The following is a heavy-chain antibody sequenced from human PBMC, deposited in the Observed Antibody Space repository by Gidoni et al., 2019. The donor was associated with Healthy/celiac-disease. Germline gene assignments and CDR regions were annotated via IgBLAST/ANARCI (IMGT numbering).Heavy chain of an antibody. J-gene: IGHJ6*02. D-gene: IGHD3-3*01. CDR2: IYYSGST. CDR1: GGPLSSGGYY. CDR3: ARGGITIFGVHV. V-gene: IGHV4-31*03. Sequence: QVQLQESGSGLVKPPQTLSLTCTVTGGPLSSGGYYWSWIRQHPGKGLEWIGYIYYSGSTYYNPSLKSRVTISVDTSKIQFSLKLSSVTAADTAVYYGARGGITIFGVHVWGQGTTVTVSS.